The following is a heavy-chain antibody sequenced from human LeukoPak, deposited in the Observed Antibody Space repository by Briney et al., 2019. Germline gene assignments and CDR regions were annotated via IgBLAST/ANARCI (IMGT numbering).Heavy chain of an antibody. J-gene: IGHJ4*02. V-gene: IGHV1-2*02. CDR2: IHSNSGGT. D-gene: IGHD6-19*01. CDR1: GYTFTGQH. CDR3: ARDSGGWYRPQFDF. Sequence: ASVKVSCKAFGYTFTGQHIHWVRQAPGQGLEWMGWIHSNSGGTNYAQKFQGRVTMTRDTSISTAYMELSRLRSDDTAVYYCARDSGGWYRPQFDFWGQGTLVTVSS.